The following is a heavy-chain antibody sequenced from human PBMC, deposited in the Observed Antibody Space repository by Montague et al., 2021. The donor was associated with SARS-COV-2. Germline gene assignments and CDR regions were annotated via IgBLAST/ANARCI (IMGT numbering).Heavy chain of an antibody. V-gene: IGHV4-34*01. J-gene: IGHJ4*02. D-gene: IGHD2-2*01. CDR2: INHSGST. CDR3: ARHPLGYCSSTSCYVG. CDR1: GGSFSGYY. Sequence: SETLSLTCAVYGGSFSGYYWSWIRQPPGKELEWIGEINHSGSTKYNPSLKSRVTISVDTSKNQFSLKLSSVTAADTAVYYCARHPLGYCSSTSCYVGWGQGTLVTVPS.